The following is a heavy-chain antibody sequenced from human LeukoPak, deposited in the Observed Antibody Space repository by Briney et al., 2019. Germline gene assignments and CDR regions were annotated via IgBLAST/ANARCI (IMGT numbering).Heavy chain of an antibody. J-gene: IGHJ4*02. CDR1: GFTFSSYS. D-gene: IGHD6-13*01. CDR3: AREQQPYY. V-gene: IGHV3-48*01. Sequence: PGGSLRLSRAASGFTFSSYSMNWVRQAPGKGLEWVSYISSSSSIIYYADSVKGRFTISRDNAKNPLYLQMNSLRAEDTAVYYCAREQQPYYWGQGTLVTVSS. CDR2: ISSSSSII.